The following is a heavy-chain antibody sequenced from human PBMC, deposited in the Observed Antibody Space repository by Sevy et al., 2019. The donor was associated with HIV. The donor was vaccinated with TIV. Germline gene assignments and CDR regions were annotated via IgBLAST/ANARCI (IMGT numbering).Heavy chain of an antibody. CDR2: INHSGST. CDR3: ARLAIFGVVKLYYYYYGMHV. V-gene: IGHV4-34*01. CDR1: GGSFSGYY. Sequence: SETLSLTCAVYGGSFSGYYWSWIRQPPGKGLEWIGEINHSGSTNYNPSLKSRVTISVDTSKNQFSLKLSSVTAADTAVYYCARLAIFGVVKLYYYYYGMHVWGQGTTVTVSS. J-gene: IGHJ6*02. D-gene: IGHD3-3*01.